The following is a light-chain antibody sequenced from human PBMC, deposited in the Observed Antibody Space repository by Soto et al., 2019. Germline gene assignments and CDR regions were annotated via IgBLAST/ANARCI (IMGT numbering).Light chain of an antibody. CDR3: HQYGASPFT. CDR1: QRVSTSY. J-gene: IGKJ4*01. Sequence: EIVLTQSPGTLSLSPGEGATLSCRASQRVSTSYFAWYQQKPGQAPRLLIYATSNRATDIPDRFSGSGSGTVFSLIISRLEPEDCAVYYCHQYGASPFTFGGGTKVDIK. CDR2: ATS. V-gene: IGKV3-20*01.